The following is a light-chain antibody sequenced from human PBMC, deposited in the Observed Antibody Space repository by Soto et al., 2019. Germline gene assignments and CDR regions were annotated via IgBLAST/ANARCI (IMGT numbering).Light chain of an antibody. CDR2: GAS. J-gene: IGKJ3*01. Sequence: EIVLPQSPGTLSLSPGERATLSCRASQSVSSNNLAWYQQKPGQAPRLLIYGASRRATDIPDRFSGSGSGTDFTLTITRLEPEDFAVYYCQQYGNSPFTFGPGTKVDIK. CDR1: QSVSSNN. V-gene: IGKV3-20*01. CDR3: QQYGNSPFT.